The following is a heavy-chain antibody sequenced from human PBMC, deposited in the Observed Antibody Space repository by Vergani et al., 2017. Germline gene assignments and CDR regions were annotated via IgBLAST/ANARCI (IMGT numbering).Heavy chain of an antibody. CDR3: ARDEVATIGAYYFDY. CDR1: GGTSSSYT. Sequence: QVQLVQSGAEVKKPGSSVKVSCKASGGTSSSYTISWVRQAPGPGLEWMGRIIPILGIANYAQKFQGRVTITADKPTSAAYMELSSLRSEDTAVYYCARDEVATIGAYYFDYWGQRTLVTVSS. V-gene: IGHV1-69*08. CDR2: IIPILGIA. J-gene: IGHJ4*02. D-gene: IGHD5-12*01.